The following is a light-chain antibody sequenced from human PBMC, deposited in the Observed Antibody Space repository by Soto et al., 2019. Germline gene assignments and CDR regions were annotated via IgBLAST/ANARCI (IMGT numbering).Light chain of an antibody. CDR3: CSYAGSPWV. J-gene: IGLJ3*02. V-gene: IGLV2-11*01. CDR2: DVS. CDR1: SSDVGGYNY. Sequence: QSVLTQPRSVSGSPGQSVTISCAGTSSDVGGYNYVSWYQQHPGKAPTLMIYDVSNRPSGVPDRFSGSKSGNTASLTISGLQAEDEADYYCCSYAGSPWVFGGGTKVTVL.